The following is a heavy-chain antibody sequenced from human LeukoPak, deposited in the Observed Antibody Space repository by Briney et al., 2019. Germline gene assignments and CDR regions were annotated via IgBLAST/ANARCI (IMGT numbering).Heavy chain of an antibody. J-gene: IGHJ4*02. CDR2: ISKTTTNI. Sequence: GGSLRLSCAASGFTFRSYNMNWVRQAPGKGLEWVFFISKTTTNIYYGDSVRGRFTISRDNAKNSSHLQMSSLRAEDSAVYYCVRGDGDLFDYWGQGTLVSVSS. CDR1: GFTFRSYN. CDR3: VRGDGDLFDY. V-gene: IGHV3-21*06. D-gene: IGHD4-17*01.